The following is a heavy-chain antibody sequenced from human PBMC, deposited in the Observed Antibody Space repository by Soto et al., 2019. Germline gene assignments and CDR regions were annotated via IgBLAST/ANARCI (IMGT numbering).Heavy chain of an antibody. D-gene: IGHD3-3*01. CDR1: GDSISGYY. CDR3: ARCGRSGYNYIYGMDV. CDR2: IYESGST. J-gene: IGHJ6*02. Sequence: NPSETLSLTCTVSGDSISGYYWGWIRQSPGKRLEWSGYIYESGSTNFNPSLKSRVTMSIDTSKSQFSLKLSSVTIADTAVYYCARCGRSGYNYIYGMDVWGQGTTVTVSS. V-gene: IGHV4-59*01.